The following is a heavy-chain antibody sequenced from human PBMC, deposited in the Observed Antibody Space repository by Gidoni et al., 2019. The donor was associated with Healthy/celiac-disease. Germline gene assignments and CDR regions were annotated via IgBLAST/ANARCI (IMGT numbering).Heavy chain of an antibody. Sequence: EVQLVESGGGLVKPGGSLRLSWEASGFTVSNAWMSWGGQATGKGLEWVGRIKSKTDGGTTDSAAPVKGRFTISRDDSKNTLYLQMNSLKTEDTAVYYCTTGSGIVVVPAAIQKFDYYYYGMDVWGQGTTVTVSS. CDR1: GFTVSNAW. D-gene: IGHD2-2*02. CDR3: TTGSGIVVVPAAIQKFDYYYYGMDV. CDR2: IKSKTDGGTT. V-gene: IGHV3-15*01. J-gene: IGHJ6*02.